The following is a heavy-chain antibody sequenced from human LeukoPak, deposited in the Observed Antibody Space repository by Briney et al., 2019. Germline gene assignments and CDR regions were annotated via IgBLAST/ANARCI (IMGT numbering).Heavy chain of an antibody. CDR1: GGTFSNHA. V-gene: IGHV1-69*13. D-gene: IGHD1-26*01. Sequence: SVKVSCKSSGGTFSNHAISWVRQAPGQGLEWMGGIISMFGTTNYAQKFQGRVTVTADESTSTAYMELSSLRSEDTAMYYCATEWADAFDVWGQGTMVTVSS. CDR3: ATEWADAFDV. J-gene: IGHJ3*01. CDR2: IISMFGTT.